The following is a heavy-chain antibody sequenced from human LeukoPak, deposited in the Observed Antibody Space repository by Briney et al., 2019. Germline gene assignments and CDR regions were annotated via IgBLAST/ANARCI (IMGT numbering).Heavy chain of an antibody. CDR2: INHSGST. D-gene: IGHD6-6*01. V-gene: IGHV4-34*01. J-gene: IGHJ4*02. CDR1: GGSFSGYY. Sequence: TSETLSLTCAVYGGSFSGYYWSWIRQPPGKGLEWIGEINHSGSTNYNPSLKSRVTISVDTSKNQLSLKLSSVTAADTAVYYCARVMRMTGLVHFDYWGQGTLVTVSS. CDR3: ARVMRMTGLVHFDY.